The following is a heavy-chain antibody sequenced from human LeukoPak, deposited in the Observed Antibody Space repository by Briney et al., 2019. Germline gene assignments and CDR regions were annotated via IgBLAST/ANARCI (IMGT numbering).Heavy chain of an antibody. J-gene: IGHJ4*02. Sequence: PGGSLRLSCAASGFTVSSNYMTWVRQAPGKGLEWVSAISGSGGSTYYADSVKGRFTISRDNSKNTLYLQMNSLRAEDTAVYYCAKDKAVAGTYWGQGTLVTVSS. CDR3: AKDKAVAGTY. CDR1: GFTVSSNY. D-gene: IGHD6-19*01. CDR2: ISGSGGST. V-gene: IGHV3-23*01.